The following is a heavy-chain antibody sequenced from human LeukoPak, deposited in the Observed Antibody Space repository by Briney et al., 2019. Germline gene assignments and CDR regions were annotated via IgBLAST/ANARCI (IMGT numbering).Heavy chain of an antibody. V-gene: IGHV3-53*01. CDR1: GFTVSSNY. D-gene: IGHD5-18*01. CDR3: ARGGYSYGHDY. Sequence: TGGSLRLSCAASGFTVSSNYMSWVRQAPGKGLEWVSVIYSGGSTYYADSVKGRFTISRDSSKNTLYLQMNSLRAEDTAVYYCARGGYSYGHDYWGQGTLVTVSS. J-gene: IGHJ4*02. CDR2: IYSGGST.